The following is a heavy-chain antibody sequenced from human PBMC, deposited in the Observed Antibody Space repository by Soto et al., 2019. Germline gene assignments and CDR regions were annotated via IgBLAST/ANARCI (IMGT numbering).Heavy chain of an antibody. J-gene: IGHJ5*02. V-gene: IGHV3-23*01. CDR1: GFIFGDYA. CDR3: ARDAVPYNGKWDWFDP. D-gene: IGHD1-26*01. Sequence: DVQLLESGGGLVQPGGSLRLYCAASGFIFGDYAMSWVRQAPGRWLEWVSSIGGVGGDTYYAASVKGRFTISRDNSKNTLYLQIISLIAEDTAVYYCARDAVPYNGKWDWFDPWGQGTLVTVSS. CDR2: IGGVGGDT.